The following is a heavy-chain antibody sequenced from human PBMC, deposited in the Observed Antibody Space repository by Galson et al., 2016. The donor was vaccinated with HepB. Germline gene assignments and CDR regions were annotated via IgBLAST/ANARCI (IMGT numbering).Heavy chain of an antibody. D-gene: IGHD5-18*01. CDR3: AKRPYSYGRHYGMDV. Sequence: SLRLSCVASGFTVTRNYMRWFRQAPGKGLEWVSLIYSEGTTDYADSVKGRFTISRDNSKNILYLQMKSLRDEDTAVYYCAKRPYSYGRHYGMDVWGQGTLVTVSS. J-gene: IGHJ6*02. CDR1: GFTVTRNY. CDR2: IYSEGTT. V-gene: IGHV3-53*01.